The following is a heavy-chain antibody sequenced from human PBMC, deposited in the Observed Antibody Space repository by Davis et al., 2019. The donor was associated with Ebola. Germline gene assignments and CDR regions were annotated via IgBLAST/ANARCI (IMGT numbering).Heavy chain of an antibody. D-gene: IGHD3-10*01. CDR3: ARDRYYTIDV. CDR2: ISSSGGTT. J-gene: IGHJ6*02. CDR1: GFTFSSYG. Sequence: GESLKISCAASGFTFSSYGMSWVRQAPGKGLEWFSAISSSGGTTFYADSVKGRLTISRDNAKNTLYLQMNSLRAEDTAVYYCARDRYYTIDVWGQGTTVTVSS. V-gene: IGHV3-23*01.